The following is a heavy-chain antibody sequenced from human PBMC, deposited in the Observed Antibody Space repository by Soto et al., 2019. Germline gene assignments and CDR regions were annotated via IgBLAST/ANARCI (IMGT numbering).Heavy chain of an antibody. CDR2: IYHSGST. V-gene: IGHV4-4*02. Sequence: QVQLQESGPGLVKPSGTLSLTCAVSGGSISSSNWWSWVRQPPGKGLEWIGEIYHSGSTSYNPSLKSRVTISVDKSKNQFSLKLSSVTAADTAVYYCARGPGIAVASWGGYFDYWGQGTLVTVSS. CDR3: ARGPGIAVASWGGYFDY. CDR1: GGSISSSNW. D-gene: IGHD6-19*01. J-gene: IGHJ4*02.